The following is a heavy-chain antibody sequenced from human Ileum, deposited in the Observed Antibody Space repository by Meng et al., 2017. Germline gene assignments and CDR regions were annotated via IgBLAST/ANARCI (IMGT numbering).Heavy chain of an antibody. CDR3: ARVGYYGSGS. CDR1: GGSFSGYY. J-gene: IGHJ5*02. D-gene: IGHD3-10*01. V-gene: IGHV4-34*01. CDR2: INHSGST. Sequence: VHLQQWGSGLLKPSETLSLTCAVYGGSFSGYYGSWIRQPPGKGLEWIGEINHSGSTNYNPSLKSRVTISVDTSKNQFSLKLSSVTAADTAVYYCARVGYYGSGSWGQGTLVTVPS.